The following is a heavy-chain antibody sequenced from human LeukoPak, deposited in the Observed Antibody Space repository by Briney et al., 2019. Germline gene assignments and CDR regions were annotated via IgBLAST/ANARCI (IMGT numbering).Heavy chain of an antibody. CDR2: TYYRSKWYN. D-gene: IGHD3-3*01. CDR1: GDSVSSNSVA. V-gene: IGHV6-1*01. Sequence: SQTLSLTCVISGDSVSSNSVAWNWIRQSPSRGLEWLGRTYYRSKWYNEYAVSVKSRITINPDTSKNQLSLQLNSVTPEDTAVYYCATDPRTTVFGTFRYYYMDVWGEGTTVAVSS. CDR3: ATDPRTTVFGTFRYYYMDV. J-gene: IGHJ6*03.